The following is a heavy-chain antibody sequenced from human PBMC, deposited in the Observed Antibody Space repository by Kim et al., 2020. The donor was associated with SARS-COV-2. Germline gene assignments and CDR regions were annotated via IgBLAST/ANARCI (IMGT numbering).Heavy chain of an antibody. J-gene: IGHJ4*02. CDR1: GFTFSSCR. D-gene: IGHD6-13*01. CDR2: IRPDGSEQ. Sequence: GGSLRLSCAASGFTFSSCRMSWVRQAPGKGLEWVANIRPDGSEQYYADSVKDRFTISRDNAKNSLYLQMNSLRDEDTAVYYCASPGVLAAGRNFWGQGTLVTVSS. CDR3: ASPGVLAAGRNF. V-gene: IGHV3-7*01.